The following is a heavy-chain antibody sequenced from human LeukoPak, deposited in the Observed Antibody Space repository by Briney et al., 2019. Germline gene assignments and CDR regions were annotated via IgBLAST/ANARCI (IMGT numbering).Heavy chain of an antibody. J-gene: IGHJ4*02. CDR1: SGSISSYY. V-gene: IGHV4-59*01. D-gene: IGHD3-3*01. CDR2: IYYSGST. Sequence: SETLSLTCTVSSGSISSYYWSWIRQPPGKGLEWIGYIYYSGSTNYNPSLKSRVTISVDTSKNQFSLKLSSVTAADTAVYYCASSGEYYDFWSGFYYFDYWGQGTLVTVSS. CDR3: ASSGEYYDFWSGFYYFDY.